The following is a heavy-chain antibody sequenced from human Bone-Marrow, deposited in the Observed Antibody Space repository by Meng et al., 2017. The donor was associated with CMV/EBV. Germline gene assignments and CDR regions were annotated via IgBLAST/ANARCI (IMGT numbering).Heavy chain of an antibody. CDR3: ARITMVRGVIITGFDP. Sequence: SETLSLTCTVSGGSISSYYWSWIRQPPGKGLEWIGYIYYSGSTNYNPSLKSRVTISVDTSKNQFSLKLSSVTAADTAVYYCARITMVRGVIITGFDPWGQGTLVTVSS. V-gene: IGHV4-59*01. CDR2: IYYSGST. D-gene: IGHD3-10*01. CDR1: GGSISSYY. J-gene: IGHJ5*02.